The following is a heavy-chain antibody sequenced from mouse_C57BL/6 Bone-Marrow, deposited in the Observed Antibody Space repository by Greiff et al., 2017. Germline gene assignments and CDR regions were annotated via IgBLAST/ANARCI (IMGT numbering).Heavy chain of an antibody. V-gene: IGHV1-5*01. CDR1: GYTFTSYW. CDR2: IYPGNSDT. CDR3: TTIYGSSYAMDY. D-gene: IGHD1-1*01. J-gene: IGHJ4*01. Sequence: EVQVVESGTVLARPGASVKMSCKTSGYTFTSYWMHWVKQRPGQGLEWIGAIYPGNSDTSYNQKFKGKAKLTAVTSASTAYMELSSLTNEDSAVYYCTTIYGSSYAMDYWGQGTSVTVSS.